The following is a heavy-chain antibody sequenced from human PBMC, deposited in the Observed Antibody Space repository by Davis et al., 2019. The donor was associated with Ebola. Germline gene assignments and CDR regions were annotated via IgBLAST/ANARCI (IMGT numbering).Heavy chain of an antibody. CDR1: GFTFGDYA. CDR2: IRSKAYGGTT. Sequence: PGGSLRLSCTASGFTFGDYAMSWVRQAPGKGLEWVGFIRSKAYGGTTEYAASVKGRFTISRDDSKNTAYLQMNRLKTEDTAVYYCTSTALYYYYGTDVWGQGTTVTVSS. V-gene: IGHV3-49*04. J-gene: IGHJ6*02. CDR3: TSTALYYYYGTDV. D-gene: IGHD4-17*01.